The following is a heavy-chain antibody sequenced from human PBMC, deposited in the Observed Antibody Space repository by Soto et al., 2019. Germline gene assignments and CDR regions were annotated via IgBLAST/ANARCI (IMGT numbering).Heavy chain of an antibody. CDR3: VRKVDDYYFDQ. CDR2: VFFNGIT. Sequence: PSETLSLTCTVSGGSMRSTNYYWGWICQPQGKGLEWIGNVFFNGITFYKPSLESRVSISVDTSKSQFSLRLNSVTAADTAVYYCVRKVDDYYFDQWGQGTLVTVSS. J-gene: IGHJ4*01. CDR1: GGSMRSTNYY. V-gene: IGHV4-39*01. D-gene: IGHD2-21*02.